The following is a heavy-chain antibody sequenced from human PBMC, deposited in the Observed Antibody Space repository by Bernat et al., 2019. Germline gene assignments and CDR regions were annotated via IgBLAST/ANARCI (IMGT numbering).Heavy chain of an antibody. CDR2: ISYDGSNK. CDR1: GFTFSSYG. D-gene: IGHD4-17*01. Sequence: QVQLVESGGGVVQPGRSLRLSCAASGFTFSSYGMHWVRQAPGKGLEWVAVISYDGSNKNYADSVKGRFTISRDNSKNTLYLQMNSLRAEDTAVYYCAKEIMRATVITVVAFDIWGQGTMVTVSS. J-gene: IGHJ3*02. CDR3: AKEIMRATVITVVAFDI. V-gene: IGHV3-30*18.